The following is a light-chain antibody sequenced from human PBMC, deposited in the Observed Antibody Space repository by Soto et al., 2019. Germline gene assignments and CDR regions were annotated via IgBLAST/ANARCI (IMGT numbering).Light chain of an antibody. J-gene: IGKJ2*01. V-gene: IGKV3-15*01. CDR2: GAS. Sequence: EVVITQSPATLSVSPGERATLSCRASQSVSANLAWYQQKPGQAPRLLISGASTRATGIPARFSGSGSGTEFTLTISSLQSEDFAVYYCQQYKNWPPYTFGQGTKVDIK. CDR3: QQYKNWPPYT. CDR1: QSVSAN.